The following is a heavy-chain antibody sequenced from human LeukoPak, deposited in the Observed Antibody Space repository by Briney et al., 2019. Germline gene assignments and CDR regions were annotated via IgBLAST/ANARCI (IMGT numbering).Heavy chain of an antibody. CDR2: IYYSGST. Sequence: SETLSLTCAVSGASINNYHWSWIRQPPGKGLEWIGYIYYSGSTNYNPSLKSRVTISIDTSKNQFSLKLNPVTAADTAVYYCARDLGSSGYGFDSWGPGTLVTVSP. V-gene: IGHV4-59*01. D-gene: IGHD5-12*01. J-gene: IGHJ5*01. CDR1: GASINNYH. CDR3: ARDLGSSGYGFDS.